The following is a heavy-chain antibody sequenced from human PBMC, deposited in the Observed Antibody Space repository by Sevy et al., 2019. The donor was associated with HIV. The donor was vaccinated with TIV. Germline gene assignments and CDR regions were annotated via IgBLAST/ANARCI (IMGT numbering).Heavy chain of an antibody. J-gene: IGHJ6*02. CDR2: IIPLFGTT. CDR1: GGPFNTYA. Sequence: ASVKVSCKASGGPFNTYAITWIRQAPGQGLEWMGGIIPLFGTTNYAQKFQGRVTITADESRTTAYLEVSSLRSEDTAVYYCASEVGASVRLERLTSYYGVDVWGQGTTVTVSS. D-gene: IGHD1-1*01. V-gene: IGHV1-69*13. CDR3: ASEVGASVRLERLTSYYGVDV.